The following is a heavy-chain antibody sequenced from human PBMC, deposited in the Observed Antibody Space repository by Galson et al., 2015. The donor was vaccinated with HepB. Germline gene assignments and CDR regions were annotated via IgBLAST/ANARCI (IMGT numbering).Heavy chain of an antibody. V-gene: IGHV1-69*10. J-gene: IGHJ4*02. D-gene: IGHD6-13*01. Sequence: SVKVSCKASGGSFSGYAITWVRQAPGQGLEWMGGITPIFNIVKYAQRYQGRVTITADRSTSTAYMELRSLKSDDTAVYYCARGVIAENPTYFDHWGQGTLVTVSS. CDR1: GGSFSGYA. CDR3: ARGVIAENPTYFDH. CDR2: ITPIFNIV.